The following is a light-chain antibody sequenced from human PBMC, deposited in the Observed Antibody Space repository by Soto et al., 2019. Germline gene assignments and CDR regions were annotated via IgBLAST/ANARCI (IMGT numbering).Light chain of an antibody. CDR2: GAS. J-gene: IGKJ2*01. Sequence: EIVLTQSPGPLSLSPGERAPLSCMASQSVSSSYLACYQQKPGQAPRLLIHGASTRATGIPDRFSGSGSVTDFTLTISRLEPEDFAVSYCQQYGSSPMYTVGQGTKLEIK. CDR1: QSVSSSY. CDR3: QQYGSSPMYT. V-gene: IGKV3-20*01.